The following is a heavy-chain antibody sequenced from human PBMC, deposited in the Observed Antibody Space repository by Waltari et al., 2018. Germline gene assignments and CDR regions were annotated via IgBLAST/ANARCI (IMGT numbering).Heavy chain of an antibody. CDR3: ARSHVWSGDPGGDF. CDR2: ITGDSATP. V-gene: IGHV3-48*02. J-gene: IGHJ4*02. Sequence: EVQLVESGVGLVQPGGSLSLSCAASGSTFRSSPFFWVRQAPGKGMEWISNITGDSATPVYADSVKGRFTISRDNAKYSLFLQMSSLRDEDTAVYYCARSHVWSGDPGGDFWGQGTLVTVAS. D-gene: IGHD3-3*02. CDR1: GSTFRSSP.